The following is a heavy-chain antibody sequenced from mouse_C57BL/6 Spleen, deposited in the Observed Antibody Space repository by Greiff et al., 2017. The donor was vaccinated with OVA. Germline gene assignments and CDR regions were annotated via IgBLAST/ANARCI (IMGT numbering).Heavy chain of an antibody. CDR3: AREDDYDEDFDY. V-gene: IGHV5-17*01. CDR2: ISSGSSTI. CDR1: GFTFSDYG. J-gene: IGHJ2*01. D-gene: IGHD2-4*01. Sequence: EVKLVESGGGLVKPGGSLKLSCAASGFTFSDYGMHWVRQAPEKGLEWVAYISSGSSTIYYADTVKGRFTISRDNAKNTLFLQMTSLRSEDTAMYYCAREDDYDEDFDYWGQGTTLTVSS.